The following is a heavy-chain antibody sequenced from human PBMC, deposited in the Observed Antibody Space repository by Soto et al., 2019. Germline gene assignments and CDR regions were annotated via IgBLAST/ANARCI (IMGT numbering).Heavy chain of an antibody. J-gene: IGHJ6*03. CDR1: GDSVSSNSAA. V-gene: IGHV6-1*01. CDR2: TYYRSKWYN. D-gene: IGHD6-13*01. Sequence: SQTLSLTCAISGDSVSSNSAAWNWIRQSPSRGLEWLGRTYYRSKWYNDFAVSVKSRITINPDTSKNQFSPQLNSVTPEDTAVYYCARVQQLVAHYYYYYYMDVWGKGTTVTVSS. CDR3: ARVQQLVAHYYYYYYMDV.